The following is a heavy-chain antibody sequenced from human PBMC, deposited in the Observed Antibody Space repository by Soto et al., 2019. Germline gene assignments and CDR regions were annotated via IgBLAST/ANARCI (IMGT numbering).Heavy chain of an antibody. CDR2: ISGSGGST. Sequence: EVQLLESGGGLVQPGGSLRLSCAASGFTFSNYAVTWVRQAPGKGLEWVSTISGSGGSTYYADSVKGRFTISRDNSKNTLDLQVNSLGAEDTAVYYCAKDRGSSWYEVDYWGQGALVTVSS. CDR1: GFTFSNYA. J-gene: IGHJ4*02. CDR3: AKDRGSSWYEVDY. D-gene: IGHD6-13*01. V-gene: IGHV3-23*01.